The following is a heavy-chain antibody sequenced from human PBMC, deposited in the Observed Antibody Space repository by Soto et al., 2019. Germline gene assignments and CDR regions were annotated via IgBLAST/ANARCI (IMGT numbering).Heavy chain of an antibody. J-gene: IGHJ6*02. CDR2: IYHSGST. V-gene: IGHV4-30-2*01. CDR3: ASGRRDVVVVAATISYYYYGMDV. Sequence: SETLSLTCAVSGGSISSGGYSWSWIRQPPGKGLEWIGYIYHSGSTYYNPSLKSRVTISVDRSKNQFSLKLSSVTAADTAVYYCASGRRDVVVVAATISYYYYGMDVWGQGTTVTVSS. CDR1: GGSISSGGYS. D-gene: IGHD2-15*01.